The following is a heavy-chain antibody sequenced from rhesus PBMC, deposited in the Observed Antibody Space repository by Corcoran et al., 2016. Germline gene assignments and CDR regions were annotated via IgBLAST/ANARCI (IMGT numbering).Heavy chain of an antibody. CDR1: GGSISDGYR. CDR3: ARGGSDYSFFDS. D-gene: IGHD3-22*01. CDR2: MFGGIANT. J-gene: IGHJ4*01. Sequence: QLQLQESGPGLVKPSETLSVTCAVSGGSISDGYRWGWIRQPPGKGLEWIGYMFGGIANTNYNPSLKSRVTISIDTSKNQFSLRLISVTSADTAVYYCARGGSDYSFFDSWGQGVLVTVSS. V-gene: IGHV4S18*01.